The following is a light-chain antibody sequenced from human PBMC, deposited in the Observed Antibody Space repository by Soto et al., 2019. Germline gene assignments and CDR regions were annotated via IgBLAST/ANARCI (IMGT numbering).Light chain of an antibody. CDR3: QQLNSYPHT. CDR2: GAS. J-gene: IGKJ4*01. Sequence: DIQLTQSPSFLSASVGDRVTITCRASQDISNYLAWYQQKPGKAPKLLIYGASTLQSGVPSRFSGSGSGTELTLTISCLQPEDFAAYYCQQLNSYPHTFGGGTKVEIK. V-gene: IGKV1-9*01. CDR1: QDISNY.